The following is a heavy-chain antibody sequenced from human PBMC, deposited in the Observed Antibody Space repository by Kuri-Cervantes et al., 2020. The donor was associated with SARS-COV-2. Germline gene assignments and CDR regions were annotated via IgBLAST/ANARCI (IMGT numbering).Heavy chain of an antibody. CDR2: ISGSGGST. V-gene: IGHV3-23*01. J-gene: IGHJ4*02. D-gene: IGHD1-7*01. CDR1: GFTFSSYS. CDR3: AKIDGFGITGTIGG. Sequence: GGSLRLSCAASGFTFSSYSMNWVRQAPGKGLEWVSAISGSGGSTYYADSVKGRFTISRDNSKNTLYLQMNSLRAEDTAVYYCAKIDGFGITGTIGGWGQGTLVTVSS.